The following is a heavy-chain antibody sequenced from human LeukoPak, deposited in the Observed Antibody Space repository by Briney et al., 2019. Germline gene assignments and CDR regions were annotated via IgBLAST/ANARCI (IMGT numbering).Heavy chain of an antibody. D-gene: IGHD6-13*01. V-gene: IGHV3-74*01. CDR2: INADGSTT. CDR3: ARGPSHSSSWYGLDD. J-gene: IGHJ4*02. Sequence: GGSLRLSCAASGFTFSTYWMHWVRQGPGKGLVRVSRINADGSTTTYADSVKGRFTISRDNAKNTLYLQMNSLRAEDTAIYYCARGPSHSSSWYGLDDWGQGALVTVFS. CDR1: GFTFSTYW.